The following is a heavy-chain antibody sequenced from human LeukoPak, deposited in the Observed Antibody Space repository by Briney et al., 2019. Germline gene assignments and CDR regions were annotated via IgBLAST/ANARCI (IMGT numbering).Heavy chain of an antibody. J-gene: IGHJ4*02. CDR1: GYSFTSYW. CDR3: ARHVGAYYYGSGSYYPDY. CDR2: IYPGDSDT. D-gene: IGHD3-10*01. Sequence: GESLKISCKGSGYSFTSYWIGWVRQMPGKGLEWMGIIYPGDSDTRYSPSFQGQVTISADKSISTAYLQWSSLKASDTAMYYCARHVGAYYYGSGSYYPDYWGQGTLVTVSS. V-gene: IGHV5-51*01.